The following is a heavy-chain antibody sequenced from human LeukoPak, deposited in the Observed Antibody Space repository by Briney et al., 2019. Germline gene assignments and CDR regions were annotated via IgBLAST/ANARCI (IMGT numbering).Heavy chain of an antibody. CDR1: GGTFSSYA. J-gene: IGHJ4*02. Sequence: SVKVSCKASGGTFSSYAISWVRQVPGQGLEWMGRIIPILGIANYAQKFQGRVTITADKSTSTAYMELSSLRSEDTAVYYYARDSTVAGFDYWGQGTLVTVSS. V-gene: IGHV1-69*04. CDR2: IIPILGIA. CDR3: ARDSTVAGFDY. D-gene: IGHD6-19*01.